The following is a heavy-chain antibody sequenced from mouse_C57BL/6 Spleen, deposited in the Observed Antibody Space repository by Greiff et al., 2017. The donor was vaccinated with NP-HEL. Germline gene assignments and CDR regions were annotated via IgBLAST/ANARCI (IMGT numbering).Heavy chain of an antibody. CDR3: ASSYYDYDGFAY. CDR2: IDPSDSET. V-gene: IGHV1-52*01. CDR1: GYTFTSYW. J-gene: IGHJ3*01. Sequence: QVQLQQPGAELVRPGSSVKLSCKASGYTFTSYWMHWVKQRPIQGLEWIGNIDPSDSETHYNQKFKDKATLTVDKSSSTAYMQLSSLTSEDSAVYYCASSYYDYDGFAYWGQGTLVTVSA. D-gene: IGHD2-4*01.